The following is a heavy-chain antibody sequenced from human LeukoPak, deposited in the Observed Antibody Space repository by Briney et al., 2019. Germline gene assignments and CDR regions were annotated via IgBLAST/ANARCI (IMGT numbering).Heavy chain of an antibody. CDR3: ARESLPYDFWSGYYPLDY. V-gene: IGHV1-2*02. CDR2: INPNSGGT. Sequence: ASMKVSCKASGYTFTGYYMHWVRQAPEQGLEWMGWINPNSGGTNYAQKFQGRVTMTRDTSISTAYMELSRLRSDDTAVYYCARESLPYDFWSGYYPLDYWGQGTLVTVSS. J-gene: IGHJ4*02. CDR1: GYTFTGYY. D-gene: IGHD3-3*01.